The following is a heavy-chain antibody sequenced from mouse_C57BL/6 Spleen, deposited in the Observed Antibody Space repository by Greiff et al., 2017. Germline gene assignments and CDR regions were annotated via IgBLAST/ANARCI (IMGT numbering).Heavy chain of an antibody. Sequence: QVQLQQPGAELVKPGASVKLSCKASGYTFTSYWMHWVKQRPGQGLEWIGMIHPNSGSTNYNEKFKSKATLTVDKSSSTAYMQLSSLTSEDSAVYYCARCTDYSNPFAYWGQGTLVTVSA. CDR1: GYTFTSYW. CDR3: ARCTDYSNPFAY. V-gene: IGHV1-64*01. D-gene: IGHD2-5*01. CDR2: IHPNSGST. J-gene: IGHJ3*01.